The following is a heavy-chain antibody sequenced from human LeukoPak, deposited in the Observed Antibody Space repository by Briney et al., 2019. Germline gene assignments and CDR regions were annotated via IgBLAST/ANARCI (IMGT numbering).Heavy chain of an antibody. CDR3: ARDGPDWTTVTTGGP. D-gene: IGHD4-11*01. V-gene: IGHV1-18*01. CDR1: GYTFTSYG. Sequence: ASVKVSCKASGYTFTSYGISWVRQAPGQGLEWMGWISAYNGNTNYAQKLQGRVTMTTDTSTSTAYMELRSLRSDDTAVYYCARDGPDWTTVTTGGPWGQETLVTVSS. J-gene: IGHJ5*02. CDR2: ISAYNGNT.